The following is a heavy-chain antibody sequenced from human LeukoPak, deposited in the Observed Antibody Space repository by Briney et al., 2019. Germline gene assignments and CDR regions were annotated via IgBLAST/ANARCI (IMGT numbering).Heavy chain of an antibody. CDR2: ISVDGEIA. CDR3: AQGYSSGWYPY. Sequence: GGSLTLSWAVSGFSVSSFGMSWVRQAPGKGLEWISAISVDGEIAYYADSVKGRFIISRDNSKNTLYLQMSSLRTEDTAVYYCAQGYSSGWYPYWGQGSLVSVSS. J-gene: IGHJ4*02. CDR1: GFSVSSFG. V-gene: IGHV3-23*01. D-gene: IGHD6-19*01.